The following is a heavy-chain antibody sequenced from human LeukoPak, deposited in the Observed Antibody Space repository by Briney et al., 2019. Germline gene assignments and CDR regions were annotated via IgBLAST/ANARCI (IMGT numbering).Heavy chain of an antibody. CDR2: IYTSGST. J-gene: IGHJ5*02. CDR3: ARDLRCSGGSCYSVSWFDP. CDR1: GGSISSGSYY. D-gene: IGHD2-15*01. Sequence: SETLSLTCTVSGGSISSGSYYWSWIRQPAGKGLEWIGRIYTSGSTNYNPSLKSRVTISVDTSKNKFSLKLSTVTAADTAVYYCARDLRCSGGSCYSVSWFDPWGQGTLVTVSS. V-gene: IGHV4-61*02.